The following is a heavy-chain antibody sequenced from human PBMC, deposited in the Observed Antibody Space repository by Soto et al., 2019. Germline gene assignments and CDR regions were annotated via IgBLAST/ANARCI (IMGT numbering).Heavy chain of an antibody. Sequence: PGESLKISCKGSGYSFTSYWISWVRQMPGKGLEWMGRIDPSDSYTNYSPSFQGHVTISADKSISTAYLQWSSLKASDTAMYYCARSPPTGITIFGVAPPTGSMDVWGQGTTVTVSS. CDR2: IDPSDSYT. CDR1: GYSFTSYW. CDR3: ARSPPTGITIFGVAPPTGSMDV. J-gene: IGHJ6*02. D-gene: IGHD3-3*01. V-gene: IGHV5-10-1*01.